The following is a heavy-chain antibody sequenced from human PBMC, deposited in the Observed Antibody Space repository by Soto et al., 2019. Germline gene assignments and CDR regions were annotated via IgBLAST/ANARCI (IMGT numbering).Heavy chain of an antibody. CDR3: ARDGHGMDV. CDR2: IFFTGST. Sequence: EILSLTCTVSGGSVSSGSYHWSWIRQPPGKGLEWIGYIFFTGSTNYNPSLKSRVTISVDTSKNQLSLKLRSVTAADTAVYYCARDGHGMDVWGQGTTVTVSS. V-gene: IGHV4-61*01. J-gene: IGHJ6*02. CDR1: GGSVSSGSYH.